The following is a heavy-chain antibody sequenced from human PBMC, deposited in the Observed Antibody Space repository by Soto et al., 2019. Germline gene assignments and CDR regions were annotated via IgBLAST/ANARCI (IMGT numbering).Heavy chain of an antibody. D-gene: IGHD3-3*01. CDR1: GFTFSDYY. Sequence: PGGSLRLSCAVSGFTFSDYYMSWIRQAPGKGLEWVSYISSSGGTIYYTDSVKGRFTISRDNAKNSLYLQMNSLRAEDTAVYYCARGEYDFLTKDWGQGTLVTVSS. CDR3: ARGEYDFLTKD. V-gene: IGHV3-11*01. J-gene: IGHJ4*02. CDR2: ISSSGGTI.